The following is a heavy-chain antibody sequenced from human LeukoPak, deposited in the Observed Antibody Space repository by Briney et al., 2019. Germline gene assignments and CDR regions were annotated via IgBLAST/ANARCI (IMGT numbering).Heavy chain of an antibody. CDR3: AKDGYYFGSGTYAGY. CDR1: GFTFSDYG. V-gene: IGHV3-30*02. D-gene: IGHD3-10*01. Sequence: GGSLRLSRAASGFTFSDYGMHWVRQAPGKGLEWVTFIRYDGINQYYADSVKGRFTISRDNSKNTLDLQMNSLRAEDTAVYYCAKDGYYFGSGTYAGYWGQGTLVTVSS. J-gene: IGHJ4*02. CDR2: IRYDGINQ.